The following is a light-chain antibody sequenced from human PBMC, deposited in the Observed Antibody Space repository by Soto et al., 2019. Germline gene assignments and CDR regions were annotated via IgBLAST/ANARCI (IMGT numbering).Light chain of an antibody. Sequence: DTQMTQPPFSVSASVGDRLTITCQASQGISSWLAWYKQKQGKXPKXXIYAASSLQSGVPSRFRGSGSGTDLTLTISRLKPEDVATYYCQQANSFPLTFGGGTKVDIK. CDR1: QGISSW. J-gene: IGKJ4*01. V-gene: IGKV1-12*01. CDR2: AAS. CDR3: QQANSFPLT.